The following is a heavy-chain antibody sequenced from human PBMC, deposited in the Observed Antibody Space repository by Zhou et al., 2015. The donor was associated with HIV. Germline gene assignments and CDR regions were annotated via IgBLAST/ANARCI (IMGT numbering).Heavy chain of an antibody. CDR2: ISYDGRDK. J-gene: IGHJ4*02. Sequence: QVQLVESGGGVVQPGRFLRLSCEASGFTLNNFAMHWVRQGPVKGLEWVAGISYDGRDKEYIDSVKGRFTISRDNSKNTLYLQMKTLRAEDTAVYYCAKKGEMTRYCSGGSCYYDYWGQGTLVTVSS. CDR1: GFTLNNFA. V-gene: IGHV3-30*07. CDR3: AKKGEMTRYCSGGSCYYDY. D-gene: IGHD2-15*01.